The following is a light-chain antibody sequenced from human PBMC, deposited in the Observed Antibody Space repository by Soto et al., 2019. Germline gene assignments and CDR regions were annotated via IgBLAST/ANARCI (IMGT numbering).Light chain of an antibody. V-gene: IGLV6-57*02. CDR2: ENN. J-gene: IGLJ3*02. CDR1: GGSIASNY. Sequence: NFMLTQPHSVSESPGKTVTISCTGSGGSIASNYVQWYQQRPGSAPTTVISENNQRPSGVPDRFSGSIDSSSNSASLTISGLKTEDEADYYCQSYGTTNQVFGGETKLTVL. CDR3: QSYGTTNQV.